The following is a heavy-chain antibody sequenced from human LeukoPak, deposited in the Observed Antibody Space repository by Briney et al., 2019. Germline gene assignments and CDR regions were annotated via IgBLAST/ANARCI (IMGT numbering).Heavy chain of an antibody. CDR2: INHSGST. D-gene: IGHD3-3*01. Sequence: PSETLSLTCAVYGGSFSGYYWSWIRQPPGEWLEWIGEINHSGSTNYNPSLKSRVTISVDTSKNQFSLKLSSVTAADTAVYYCARGYGDFWSGSYGDWGQGTLVTVSS. J-gene: IGHJ4*02. CDR1: GGSFSGYY. V-gene: IGHV4-34*01. CDR3: ARGYGDFWSGSYGD.